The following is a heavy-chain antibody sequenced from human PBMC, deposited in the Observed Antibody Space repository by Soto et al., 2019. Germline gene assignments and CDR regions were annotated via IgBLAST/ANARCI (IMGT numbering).Heavy chain of an antibody. CDR1: GFTFSTYW. CDR2: INRDGSEK. CDR3: ARAPDGSGAYYDFDY. V-gene: IGHV3-7*03. Sequence: EVQLVESGGGLVQPGGSLRLSCAASGFTFSTYWMSWVRQAPGKGLQWVANINRDGSEKYYVDSLKGRFTISRDNTENSLYLQMNSLRDEDTAVYYCARAPDGSGAYYDFDYWGQGTLVTVSS. D-gene: IGHD3-22*01. J-gene: IGHJ4*02.